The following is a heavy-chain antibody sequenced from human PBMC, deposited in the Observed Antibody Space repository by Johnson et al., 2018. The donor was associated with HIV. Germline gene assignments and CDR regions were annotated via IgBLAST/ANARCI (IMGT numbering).Heavy chain of an antibody. D-gene: IGHD6-13*01. CDR1: GFTFSNFA. CDR3: ASSRRGQQLVPLAFDI. Sequence: VQLVESGGGLVQPGGSLRLSCAVSGFTFSNFAMHWVRQAPGKGLEYVSAISSNGIGTYYANSVDGRFTISRDNDKNTLYLEMGSLRAEDTAVYYCASSRRGQQLVPLAFDIWGQGTMVTVSS. CDR2: ISSNGIGT. J-gene: IGHJ3*02. V-gene: IGHV3-64*01.